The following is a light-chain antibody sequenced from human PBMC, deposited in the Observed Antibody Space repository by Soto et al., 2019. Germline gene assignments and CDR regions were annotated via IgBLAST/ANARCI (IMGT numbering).Light chain of an antibody. V-gene: IGKV1-39*01. Sequence: DIQMTQSPSSLSASVGDRVTITCRASQSISTYLNWYQQKPGKAPKLLIYAASSLQSGVPSRFSGSASGTDFTLTISSLQPEDFATYYCQQSYTTLPTFGQGTKLEIK. CDR3: QQSYTTLPT. CDR2: AAS. J-gene: IGKJ2*01. CDR1: QSISTY.